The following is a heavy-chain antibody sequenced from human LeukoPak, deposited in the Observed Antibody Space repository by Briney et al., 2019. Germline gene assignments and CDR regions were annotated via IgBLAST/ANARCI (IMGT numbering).Heavy chain of an antibody. V-gene: IGHV1-18*01. CDR1: GYTVTSYG. CDR2: ISAYNGNT. J-gene: IGHJ3*02. Sequence: ASVKVSCKASGYTVTSYGISWVRQAPGQGLEWMGWISAYNGNTNYAQKLQGRITMTTDTSTSPAYMELRSLRADDTAVYQCTRVDNGSGAFDIWGQGTMVTVSS. CDR3: TRVDNGSGAFDI. D-gene: IGHD3-3*01.